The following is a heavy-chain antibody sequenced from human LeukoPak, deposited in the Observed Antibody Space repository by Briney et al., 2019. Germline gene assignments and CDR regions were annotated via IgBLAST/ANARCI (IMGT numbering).Heavy chain of an antibody. V-gene: IGHV3-7*03. CDR2: IKQDGSEK. CDR3: AKGYTALVTVFLDY. Sequence: GGSLRLSCAASGFTFSSYWMSWVRQAPGKGLEWVANIKQDGSEKYYVDSVKGRFTISRDNAKNSLYLQMNSLRVEDTAIYYCAKGYTALVTVFLDYWGQGTLVTVSS. J-gene: IGHJ4*02. D-gene: IGHD5-18*01. CDR1: GFTFSSYW.